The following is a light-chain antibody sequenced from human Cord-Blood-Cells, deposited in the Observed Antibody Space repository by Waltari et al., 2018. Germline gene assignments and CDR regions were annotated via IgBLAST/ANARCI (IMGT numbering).Light chain of an antibody. CDR3: SSYTSSSTWV. V-gene: IGLV2-14*01. CDR2: DVS. CDR1: SSYVGGYNY. J-gene: IGLJ3*02. Sequence: QSALTQPASVSGSPGQSLTLSCTGTSSYVGGYNYVSWYQQHPGKAPKLMIYDVSNRPSGFSNRFSGSKSGNTASLTISGLQAEDEADYYCSSYTSSSTWVFGGGTKLTVL.